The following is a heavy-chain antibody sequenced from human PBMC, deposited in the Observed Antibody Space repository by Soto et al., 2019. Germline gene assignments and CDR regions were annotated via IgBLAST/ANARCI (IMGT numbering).Heavy chain of an antibody. J-gene: IGHJ4*02. CDR1: GGSFGAYY. CDR3: ARGTNLRCFD. V-gene: IGHV4-34*01. D-gene: IGHD3-9*01. CDR2: INHSGST. Sequence: QVQLQQWGAGLLKSSETLSLTCAAYGGSFGAYYWTWIRQPPGKGLEWIGEINHSGSTNYNPSLESRVTISVDTSKNQFSLKLSSVTAADTAVYYCARGTNLRCFDWGQGTLVTVSS.